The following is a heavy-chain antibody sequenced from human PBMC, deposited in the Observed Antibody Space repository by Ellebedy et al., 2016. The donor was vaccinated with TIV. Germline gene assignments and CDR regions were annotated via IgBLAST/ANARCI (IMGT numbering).Heavy chain of an antibody. J-gene: IGHJ3*02. V-gene: IGHV3-48*04. CDR3: ANGAYDI. CDR2: ISSSGTTI. Sequence: PGGSLRLSCAPSGFPFSSEWVNWVRQAPGKGLEWISYISSSGTTIYYADSVKGRFTISRDNAKISLYLQMNSLTAEDTAVYYCANGAYDIWGQGTMVTVSS. CDR1: GFPFSSEW. D-gene: IGHD5-24*01.